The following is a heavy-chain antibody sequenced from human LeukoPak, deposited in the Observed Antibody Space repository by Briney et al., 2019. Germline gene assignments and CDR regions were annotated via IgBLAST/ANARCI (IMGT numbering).Heavy chain of an antibody. CDR3: ARVGDYALKD. V-gene: IGHV4-30-4*08. D-gene: IGHD3-16*01. CDR1: GGSISSGDYY. Sequence: SETLSLTCTVSGGSISSGDYYWSWIRQPPGKGLEWIGYIYYSGSTYYNPSLKSRVTISVDTSKNQFSLKLSSVTAAVTAVYYCARVGDYALKDWGQGTLVTVSS. J-gene: IGHJ4*02. CDR2: IYYSGST.